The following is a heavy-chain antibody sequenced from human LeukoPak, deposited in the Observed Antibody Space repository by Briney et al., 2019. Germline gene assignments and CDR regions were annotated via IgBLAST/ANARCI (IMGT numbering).Heavy chain of an antibody. J-gene: IGHJ4*02. Sequence: GGSLRLSCAASGFTFSDYYMSWIRQAPGKGLECVSYISSSGSTIYYADSVKGRFTISRDNAKNSLYLQMNSLRAEDTAVYYCARDLPLAAADPKADYWGQGTLVTVSS. CDR3: ARDLPLAAADPKADY. CDR2: ISSSGSTI. D-gene: IGHD6-13*01. CDR1: GFTFSDYY. V-gene: IGHV3-11*04.